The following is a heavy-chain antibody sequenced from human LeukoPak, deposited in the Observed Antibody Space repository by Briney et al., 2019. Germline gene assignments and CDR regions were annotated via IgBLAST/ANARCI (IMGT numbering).Heavy chain of an antibody. V-gene: IGHV4-30-4*01. J-gene: IGHJ4*02. Sequence: SQTLSLTCTVSGASIISDDSYWRWIRHPPGKGLEWIGNIYYSGSTYYNPSLESRVTISVDTSKNHFSLKLSSVTVADTAVYYCARQLSNDGDYVGAFDSWGQGTLVTVSS. CDR3: ARQLSNDGDYVGAFDS. CDR1: GASIISDDSY. CDR2: IYYSGST. D-gene: IGHD4-17*01.